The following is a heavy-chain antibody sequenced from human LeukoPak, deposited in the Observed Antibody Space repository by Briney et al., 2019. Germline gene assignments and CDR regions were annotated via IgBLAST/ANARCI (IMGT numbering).Heavy chain of an antibody. CDR1: GGSISSGYY. D-gene: IGHD3-9*01. Sequence: PSETLSLTCTVSGGSISSGYYWGWIRQPPGKGLEWIGSIYHSGSTYYNPSLKSRVTISVDTSKNQFSLKLSSVTAADTAVYYCARGNYDILTGTRYFQHWGQGTLVTVSS. CDR2: IYHSGST. J-gene: IGHJ1*01. CDR3: ARGNYDILTGTRYFQH. V-gene: IGHV4-38-2*02.